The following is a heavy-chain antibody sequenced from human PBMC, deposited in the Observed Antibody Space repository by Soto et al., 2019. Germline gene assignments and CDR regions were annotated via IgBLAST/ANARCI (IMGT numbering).Heavy chain of an antibody. CDR2: INPSGGST. J-gene: IGHJ6*03. V-gene: IGHV1-46*03. D-gene: IGHD3-9*01. Sequence: GASVKLSCKASGYTFTSYYMHWVRQAPGQGLEWMGIINPSGGSTSYAQKFQGRVTMTRDTSTSTVYMELSSLRSEDTAVYYCARDGLTYYVFLTCYYGPYYMYVCGKGTSVIVSS. CDR1: GYTFTSYY. CDR3: ARDGLTYYVFLTCYYGPYYMYV.